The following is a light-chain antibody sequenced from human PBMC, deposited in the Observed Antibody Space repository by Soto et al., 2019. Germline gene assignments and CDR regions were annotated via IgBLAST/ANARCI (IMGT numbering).Light chain of an antibody. V-gene: IGKV3-15*01. CDR3: HEYNTWPWT. CDR1: QGLNRN. J-gene: IGKJ1*01. CDR2: GAS. Sequence: ETVLTQSPATLSVSPGETATLSCTTSQGLNRNLAWYQQKLGQAPRVLIYGASTRAAGIPARFSGSGSGTEIILTISSLQSEDFAVYYCHEYNTWPWTFGQGTKVDIK.